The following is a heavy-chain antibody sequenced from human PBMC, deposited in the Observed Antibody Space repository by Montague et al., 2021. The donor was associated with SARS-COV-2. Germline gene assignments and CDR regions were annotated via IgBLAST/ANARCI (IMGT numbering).Heavy chain of an antibody. CDR3: ARGDGFGPYTGYAFDI. CDR2: TYYRSRWFD. V-gene: IGHV6-1*01. J-gene: IGHJ3*02. CDR1: GDSVPGDNVS. D-gene: IGHD3-16*01. Sequence: CAISGDSVPGDNVSWNWLRQSPSRGLEWLGRTYYRSRWFDHYEVSMKCRISIKADTSKNQFSLQLDSVTPEDTAVYYCARGDGFGPYTGYAFDIWGQETLVTTSS.